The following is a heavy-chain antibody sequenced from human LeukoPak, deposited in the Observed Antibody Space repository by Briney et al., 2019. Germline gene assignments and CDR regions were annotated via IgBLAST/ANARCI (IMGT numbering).Heavy chain of an antibody. CDR3: ARVGVAWDIVVVPAAGYFQH. Sequence: GGSLRLSCAASGFTFSSYAMHWVRQAPGKGLEWVAVISYDGSNKYYADSVKGRFTFSRDNSKNTLYLQMNSLRAEDTAVYYCARVGVAWDIVVVPAAGYFQHWGQGTLVTVSS. CDR2: ISYDGSNK. V-gene: IGHV3-30*04. CDR1: GFTFSSYA. D-gene: IGHD2-2*01. J-gene: IGHJ1*01.